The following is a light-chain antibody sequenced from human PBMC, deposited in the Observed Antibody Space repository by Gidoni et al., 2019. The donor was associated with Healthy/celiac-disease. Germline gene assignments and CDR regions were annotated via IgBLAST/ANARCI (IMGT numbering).Light chain of an antibody. CDR2: WSS. CDR3: QQYYSTPLT. V-gene: IGKV4-1*01. Sequence: DIVMTQSPDSLAVSLVERATINCKSSQSVLYSSNNKNYLAWYQQKPGQPPKLLIYWSSTRESGVPDRFSGGGSGADFTLTISSLQAEDVAVYYYQQYYSTPLTFGGGTKVEIK. CDR1: QSVLYSSNNKNY. J-gene: IGKJ4*01.